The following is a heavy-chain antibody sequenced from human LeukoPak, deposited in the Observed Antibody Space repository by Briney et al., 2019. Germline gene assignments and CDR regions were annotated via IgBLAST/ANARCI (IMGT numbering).Heavy chain of an antibody. CDR3: ARDHRSYYDILTGYYKYNWFDP. CDR2: INHSGST. Sequence: PSETLSLTCAVYGGSFRGYYWSWIRQPLGKGLEWIGEINHSGSTNYNPSLKSRVTISVDTSKNQFSLKLSSVTAADTAVYYCARDHRSYYDILTGYYKYNWFDPWGQGTLVTVSS. J-gene: IGHJ5*02. CDR1: GGSFRGYY. D-gene: IGHD3-9*01. V-gene: IGHV4-34*01.